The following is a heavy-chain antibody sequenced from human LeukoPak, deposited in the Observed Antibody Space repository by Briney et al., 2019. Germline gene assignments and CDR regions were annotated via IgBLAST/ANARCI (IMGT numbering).Heavy chain of an antibody. CDR3: ARAASSWSFDY. Sequence: SETLSLTCTVSGDSISLYYWSWIRQPPGKGLEWIGYIYYTGGTKSNPSLKSRVTISVDTSKKQFSLKLSSVTAADTAVYYCARAASSWSFDYWGQGTLVTVSS. D-gene: IGHD6-13*01. V-gene: IGHV4-59*01. J-gene: IGHJ4*02. CDR1: GDSISLYY. CDR2: IYYTGGT.